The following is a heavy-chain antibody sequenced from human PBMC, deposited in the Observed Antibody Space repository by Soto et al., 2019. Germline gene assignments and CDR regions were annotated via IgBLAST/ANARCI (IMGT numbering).Heavy chain of an antibody. J-gene: IGHJ3*02. V-gene: IGHV3-11*01. CDR3: ARERSRGTPGAFDI. Sequence: QVQLVESGGGLVSPGGSLRLSCAASGFIFSDYYMNWVRQAPGKGLEWISYITSGSGTIDYADSGKGRFTISRDNAKNSLYLQMNSLRAEDTAVYYCARERSRGTPGAFDIWGQGTKVTVSS. CDR1: GFIFSDYY. CDR2: ITSGSGTI. D-gene: IGHD1-26*01.